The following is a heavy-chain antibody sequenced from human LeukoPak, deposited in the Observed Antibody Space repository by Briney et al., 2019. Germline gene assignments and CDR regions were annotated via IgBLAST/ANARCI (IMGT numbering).Heavy chain of an antibody. V-gene: IGHV3-11*04. CDR3: AVLPRSGILSDY. D-gene: IGHD2/OR15-2a*01. Sequence: PGGSLRLSCAASGFTFSDYYMSWIRQAPGKGLEWVSYISSSGSTIYYADSVKGRFTISRDNAKNSLYLQMNSLRAEDTAVYYCAVLPRSGILSDYWGQGTLVTVSS. CDR2: ISSSGSTI. CDR1: GFTFSDYY. J-gene: IGHJ4*02.